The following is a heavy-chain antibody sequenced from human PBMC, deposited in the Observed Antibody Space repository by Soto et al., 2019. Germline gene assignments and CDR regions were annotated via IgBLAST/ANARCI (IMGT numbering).Heavy chain of an antibody. CDR3: ARDSVDTAMADYYYYYGMDV. CDR1: GYIFTDYY. J-gene: IGHJ6*02. Sequence: ASVKVSCKASGYIFTDYYMHWVRQAPGQELGWMGRINPNSGGTNYAQKFQGWVTMTRDTSISTAYMELSRLRSDDTAVYYCARDSVDTAMADYYYYYGMDVWGQGTTVTVSS. D-gene: IGHD5-18*01. V-gene: IGHV1-2*04. CDR2: INPNSGGT.